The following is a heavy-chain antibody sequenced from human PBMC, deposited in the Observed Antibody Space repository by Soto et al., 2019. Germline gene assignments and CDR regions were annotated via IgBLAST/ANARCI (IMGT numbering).Heavy chain of an antibody. J-gene: IGHJ4*02. D-gene: IGHD3-3*01. CDR3: ARVGDFWSGYWEYYFDY. Sequence: GASVKVSCKASGYTFTSYAMHWVRQAPGQRLEWMGWINAGNGNTKYSQKFQGRVTITRDTSASTAYMELSSLRSEDTAVYYCARVGDFWSGYWEYYFDYWGQGPLVTVSS. CDR2: INAGNGNT. V-gene: IGHV1-3*01. CDR1: GYTFTSYA.